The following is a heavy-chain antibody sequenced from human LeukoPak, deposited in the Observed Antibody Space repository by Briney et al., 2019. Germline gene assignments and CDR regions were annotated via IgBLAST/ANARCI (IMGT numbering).Heavy chain of an antibody. Sequence: PGGSLRLSCAASGFTFSDYYMSWIRQAPGKGLEWVSYISSSGSTIYYADSVKGRFTICRDNAKNSLYLQMNSLRAEDTAVYYCARDWRYYDSSGYYHWGQGTLVTVSS. J-gene: IGHJ5*02. CDR3: ARDWRYYDSSGYYH. D-gene: IGHD3-22*01. V-gene: IGHV3-11*01. CDR2: ISSSGSTI. CDR1: GFTFSDYY.